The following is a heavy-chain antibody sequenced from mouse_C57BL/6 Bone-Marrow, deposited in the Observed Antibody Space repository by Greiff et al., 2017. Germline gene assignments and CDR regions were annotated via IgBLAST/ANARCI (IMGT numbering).Heavy chain of an antibody. CDR1: GYTFTSYG. V-gene: IGHV1-81*01. CDR3: ARVSTMVTTAGGYFDY. CDR2: IYPRSGNT. D-gene: IGHD2-2*01. J-gene: IGHJ2*01. Sequence: VKLVESGAELARPGASVKLSCKASGYTFTSYGISWVKQRTGQGLEWIGEIYPRSGNTYYNEKFQGKATLTADKSSSTAYMELRSLTSEDSAVYFCARVSTMVTTAGGYFDYWGQGTTLTVSS.